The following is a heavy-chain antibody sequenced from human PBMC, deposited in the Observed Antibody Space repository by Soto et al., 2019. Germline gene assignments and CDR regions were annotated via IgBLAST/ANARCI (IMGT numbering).Heavy chain of an antibody. CDR1: GYSFTSYW. CDR2: IYPGDSDT. V-gene: IGHV5-51*01. Sequence: GESLKISCKGSGYSFTSYWIGWVRQMPGKGLEWMGIIYPGDSDTRYSPSFQGQVTISADKSISTAYLQWSSLKASDTAMYYCARDRSPLVVVAAVGREFDYWGQGTLVTVSS. J-gene: IGHJ4*02. D-gene: IGHD2-15*01. CDR3: ARDRSPLVVVAAVGREFDY.